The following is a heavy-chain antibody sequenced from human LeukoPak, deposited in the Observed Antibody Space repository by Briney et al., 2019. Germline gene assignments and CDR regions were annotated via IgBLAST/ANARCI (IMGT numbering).Heavy chain of an antibody. V-gene: IGHV1-3*03. CDR3: ARGITMVRGVIINSHYYFDY. CDR1: EYPFSSYT. D-gene: IGHD3-10*01. J-gene: IGHJ4*02. CDR2: INTGTTKT. Sequence: ASVKVSCKASEYPFSSYTLHWVRQAPGQRLEWMGWINTGTTKTKFSQEFQGRVTITRDTSATTAYMELTSLISEDMAVYYCARGITMVRGVIINSHYYFDYWGQGTLVTVSS.